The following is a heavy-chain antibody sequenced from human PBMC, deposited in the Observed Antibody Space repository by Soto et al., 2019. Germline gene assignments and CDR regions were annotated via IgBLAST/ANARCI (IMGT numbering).Heavy chain of an antibody. Sequence: QVPLVQSGAEVKKPGASVKVSCKVSGYTLTELSMHWVRQAPGKGLEWMGGFDPEDGETIYAQKFQGRVTMTEDTSTDTAYMELSSLRSEDTAVYYCATEGFLAARRDYYFDYWGQGTLVTVSS. J-gene: IGHJ4*02. CDR2: FDPEDGET. V-gene: IGHV1-24*01. CDR3: ATEGFLAARRDYYFDY. CDR1: GYTLTELS. D-gene: IGHD6-6*01.